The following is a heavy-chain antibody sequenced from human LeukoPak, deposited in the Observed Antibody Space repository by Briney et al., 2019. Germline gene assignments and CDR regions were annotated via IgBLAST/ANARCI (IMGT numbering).Heavy chain of an antibody. Sequence: PGGSLRLSCAASGFTFSSYDMHWVRQATGKGLEWVSAIGTDGDTYYRASVKGRFTTSRENARKSLHLQMTSLTVGDTAVYYCVRAGYGLDYWGQGILVTVSS. CDR2: IGTDGDT. CDR1: GFTFSSYD. CDR3: VRAGYGLDY. V-gene: IGHV3-13*04. J-gene: IGHJ4*02. D-gene: IGHD5-18*01.